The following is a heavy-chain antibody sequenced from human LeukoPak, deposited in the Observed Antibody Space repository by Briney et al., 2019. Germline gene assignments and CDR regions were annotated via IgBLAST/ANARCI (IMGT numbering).Heavy chain of an antibody. V-gene: IGHV1-69*05. Sequence: SVKVSCKASGGTFSSYAISWVRQAPGQGLEWMGGIIPIFGTANYAQKFQGRVTITTDESTSTAYMELRSLRSENTAVYYCARAVGVRGYDFWSGYPPARGWFDPWDQGTLVTVSS. CDR2: IIPIFGTA. J-gene: IGHJ5*02. D-gene: IGHD3-3*01. CDR3: ARAVGVRGYDFWSGYPPARGWFDP. CDR1: GGTFSSYA.